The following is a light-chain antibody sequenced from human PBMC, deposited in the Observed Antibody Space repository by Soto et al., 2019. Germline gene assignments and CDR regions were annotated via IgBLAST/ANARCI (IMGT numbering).Light chain of an antibody. CDR2: GTS. V-gene: IGKV3-20*01. Sequence: EIVLTQSPGTLSLSLEERATLSCRASQSVSTKYVAWYQQKPGQAPSLLIYGTSNRAADVPDRFSGTGSGTDFSLTISRLEPEDFAVYYCQHYRSSPPDTFGQGTKLEI. CDR3: QHYRSSPPDT. J-gene: IGKJ2*01. CDR1: QSVSTKY.